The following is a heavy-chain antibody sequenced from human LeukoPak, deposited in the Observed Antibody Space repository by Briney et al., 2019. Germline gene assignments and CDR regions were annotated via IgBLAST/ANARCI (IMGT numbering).Heavy chain of an antibody. CDR1: GGSISSSNW. D-gene: IGHD5-18*01. J-gene: IGHJ4*02. V-gene: IGHV4-4*02. CDR3: ASGLTAMVIR. CDR2: VYYSGST. Sequence: PSETLSLTCAVSGGSISSSNWWSWVRQPPGKGLEGIGSVYYSGSTYYNPSLQSRVTISVDTPKKQFSLKLSSVTAADTAVYYCASGLTAMVIRWGQGTLVTVSS.